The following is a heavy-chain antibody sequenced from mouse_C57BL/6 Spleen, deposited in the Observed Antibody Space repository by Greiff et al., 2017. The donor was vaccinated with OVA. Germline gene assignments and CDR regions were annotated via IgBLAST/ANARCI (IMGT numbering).Heavy chain of an antibody. Sequence: EVKVVESGGGLVQPGGSLSLSCAASGFTFTDYYMSWVRQPPGKALEWLGFIRNKANGYTTEYSASVKGRFTISRDNSQSILYLQMNALRAEDSATYYCARSSMVRGFAYWGQGTLVTVSA. CDR1: GFTFTDYY. J-gene: IGHJ3*01. CDR3: ARSSMVRGFAY. CDR2: IRNKANGYTT. V-gene: IGHV7-3*01. D-gene: IGHD2-2*01.